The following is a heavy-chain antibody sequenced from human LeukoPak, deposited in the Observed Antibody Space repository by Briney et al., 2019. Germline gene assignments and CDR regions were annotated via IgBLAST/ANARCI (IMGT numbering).Heavy chain of an antibody. J-gene: IGHJ4*02. D-gene: IGHD6-19*01. CDR3: AIQAVADPEEFDY. CDR1: GGTFRNYA. V-gene: IGHV1-2*02. Sequence: ASVKVSCKASGGTFRNYAISWLRQAPGQRFEWMGWSDPKSGATKYEHFQGRVTMTRDTSISTAYMELSRLRSDDTAVYYCAIQAVADPEEFDYWGQGTLVTVSS. CDR2: SDPKSGAT.